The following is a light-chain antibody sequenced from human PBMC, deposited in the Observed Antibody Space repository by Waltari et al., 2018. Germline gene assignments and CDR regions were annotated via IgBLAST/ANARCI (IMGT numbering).Light chain of an antibody. CDR1: QSINNY. V-gene: IGKV3-11*01. CDR3: QHRASWPQS. J-gene: IGKJ2*01. CDR2: DAS. Sequence: EIVLTQSPATPSLSPGERAPLPCKASQSINNYLVWYQQKAGQAPRLLINDASYRATGIPARFSGSGSGTEFTLTISSLEPEDFAIYYCQHRASWPQSFGLGTKLE.